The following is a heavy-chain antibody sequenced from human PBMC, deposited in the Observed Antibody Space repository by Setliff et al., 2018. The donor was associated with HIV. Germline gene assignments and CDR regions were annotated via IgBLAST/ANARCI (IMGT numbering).Heavy chain of an antibody. CDR1: GFTFVDYG. CDR2: INWNGRST. Sequence: SCAVSGFTFVDYGMTWVRQAPGKGLEWVSGINWNGRSTGYADSLKGRFTISRDNAKNSLYLEMNSLRAEDTALYYCARGYSTGYASTWFHYWGQGTQVTVSS. V-gene: IGHV3-20*04. J-gene: IGHJ4*02. D-gene: IGHD6-13*01. CDR3: ARGYSTGYASTWFHY.